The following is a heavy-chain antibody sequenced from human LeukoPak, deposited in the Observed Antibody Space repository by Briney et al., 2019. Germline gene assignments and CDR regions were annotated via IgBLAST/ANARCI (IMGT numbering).Heavy chain of an antibody. CDR3: AKSTITTRRGNYYMDV. J-gene: IGHJ6*03. D-gene: IGHD3-3*01. V-gene: IGHV3-23*01. Sequence: PGGPLRLSCAASGFTFSSYAMSWVRQAPGKGLEWVSAISGSGGSTYYADSVKGRFTISRDNSKNTLYLQMNSLRAEDTAVYYCAKSTITTRRGNYYMDVWGKGTTVTVSS. CDR2: ISGSGGST. CDR1: GFTFSSYA.